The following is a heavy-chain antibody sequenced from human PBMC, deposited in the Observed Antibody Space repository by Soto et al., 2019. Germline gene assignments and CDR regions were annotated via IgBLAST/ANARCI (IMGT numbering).Heavy chain of an antibody. Sequence: SVKVSCKASGGTFSSYAISWLRQAPGQGLEWMGGIIPIFGTANFAQKFQGRVTITADKSTSTAYMELSSLRSEETAVYYCASPFACSSTRCSLARYYYYGMDFWGEGTTVSVSS. D-gene: IGHD2-2*01. CDR1: GGTFSSYA. CDR3: ASPFACSSTRCSLARYYYYGMDF. V-gene: IGHV1-69*06. CDR2: IIPIFGTA. J-gene: IGHJ6*04.